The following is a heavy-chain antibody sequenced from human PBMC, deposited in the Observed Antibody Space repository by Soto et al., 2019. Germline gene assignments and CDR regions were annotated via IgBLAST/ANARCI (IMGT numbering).Heavy chain of an antibody. CDR1: GFTFSNYA. Sequence: GGSLRLSCVASGFTFSNYAMNWVRQAPGKGLEWVAVISYGGSNKYYADSVKGRITISRDNSRNTLYLQMNNLRAEDTAMYYCARDLGNNYGSFAYWGQGTLVTVSS. CDR2: ISYGGSNK. D-gene: IGHD4-17*01. CDR3: ARDLGNNYGSFAY. J-gene: IGHJ4*02. V-gene: IGHV3-30-3*01.